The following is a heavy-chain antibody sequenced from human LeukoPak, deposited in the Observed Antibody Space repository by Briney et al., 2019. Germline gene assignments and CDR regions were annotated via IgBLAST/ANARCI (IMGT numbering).Heavy chain of an antibody. V-gene: IGHV3-7*01. CDR1: GFTFSSYW. CDR2: IKQDGSEK. Sequence: GGSLRLSCAASGFTFSSYWMSWLRQAPGKGLEWVANIKQDGSEKYYVDSVKGRFTISRDNAKNSLYVQMNTLRAEDTAVYYCARDSYCGGDCYLNDAFDIWGQGTMVTVSS. CDR3: ARDSYCGGDCYLNDAFDI. J-gene: IGHJ3*02. D-gene: IGHD2-21*01.